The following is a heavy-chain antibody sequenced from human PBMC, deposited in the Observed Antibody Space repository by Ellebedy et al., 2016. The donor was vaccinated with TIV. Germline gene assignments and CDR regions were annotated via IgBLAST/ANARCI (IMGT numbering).Heavy chain of an antibody. CDR2: IWYDGSNK. J-gene: IGHJ4*02. Sequence: GESLKISXAASGFTFSSYGMHWVRQAPGKGLEWVAVIWYDGSNKYYADSVKGRFTISRDNSKNTLYLQMNSLRAEDTAVYYCARGITGTIKPPDYWGQGTLVTVSS. V-gene: IGHV3-33*01. CDR1: GFTFSSYG. CDR3: ARGITGTIKPPDY. D-gene: IGHD1-7*01.